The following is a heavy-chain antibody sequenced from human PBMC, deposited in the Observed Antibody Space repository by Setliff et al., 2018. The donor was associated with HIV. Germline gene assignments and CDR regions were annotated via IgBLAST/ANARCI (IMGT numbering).Heavy chain of an antibody. CDR3: ARDGLLVAGIRFDY. D-gene: IGHD6-19*01. V-gene: IGHV1-69*13. CDR2: IIPAFGTA. CDR1: GGTFSSFA. J-gene: IGHJ4*02. Sequence: ASVKVSCKTSGGTFSSFALSWVRQAPGRGLEWMGGIIPAFGTANYAQKFQGRVTITADESTGTAYMELSSLRSEDTAVYYCARDGLLVAGIRFDYWGQGTLVTVSS.